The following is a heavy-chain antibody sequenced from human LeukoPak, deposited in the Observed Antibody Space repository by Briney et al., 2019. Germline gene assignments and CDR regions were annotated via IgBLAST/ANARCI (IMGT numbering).Heavy chain of an antibody. Sequence: SETLSLTCAVYGGSFSVYYWSWIRQPPGKGLEWIGEINHSGSTNYNPSLKSRVTISVDTSKNQFSLKLSSVTAADTAVYYCARGILNSGSSIWGQGTLVTVSS. J-gene: IGHJ4*02. CDR2: INHSGST. V-gene: IGHV4-34*01. CDR3: ARGILNSGSSI. CDR1: GGSFSVYY. D-gene: IGHD1-26*01.